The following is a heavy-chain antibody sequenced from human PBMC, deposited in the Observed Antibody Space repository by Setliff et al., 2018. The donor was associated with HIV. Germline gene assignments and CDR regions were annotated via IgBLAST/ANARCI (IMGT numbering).Heavy chain of an antibody. D-gene: IGHD3-16*02. J-gene: IGHJ3*02. Sequence: PSETLSLTCAVYGVSLSGYYWSWIRQPPGKGLEWIGEIDHSGNTNYNPSLKRRVTVSIDTSKNQFSLKLSSVTAADTAMYYCAIGRDYVWGNYHYTGGGAFDIWGQGTMVTVSS. CDR2: IDHSGNT. CDR3: AIGRDYVWGNYHYTGGGAFDI. V-gene: IGHV4-34*01. CDR1: GVSLSGYY.